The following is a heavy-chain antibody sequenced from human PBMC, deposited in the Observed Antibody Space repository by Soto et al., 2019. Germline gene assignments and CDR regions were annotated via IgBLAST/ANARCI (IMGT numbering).Heavy chain of an antibody. CDR1: GYKFTNYW. D-gene: IGHD6-19*01. V-gene: IGHV5-51*01. CDR3: ARHFFAYSSGFRFGLDF. Sequence: GESLKISCRGSGYKFTNYWLGGGRQMPGKGPEWMGIIYPGDSDTRYSPSFQGQVTISADKSISTAYLQWSSLKASDTAMYYCARHFFAYSSGFRFGLDFWGQGTTVTVFS. CDR2: IYPGDSDT. J-gene: IGHJ6*02.